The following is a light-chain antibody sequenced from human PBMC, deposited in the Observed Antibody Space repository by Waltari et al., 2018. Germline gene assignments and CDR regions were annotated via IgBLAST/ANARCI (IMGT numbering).Light chain of an antibody. CDR2: DVS. J-gene: IGLJ1*01. CDR1: SSAVGNYKY. Sequence: QSALTQPRSVSGSPGQSVTISCTGTSSAVGNYKYVSWYQQHPGKGPKVMIYDVSRRPAGVPVRFSVSKSGNTASLTISGLHADDEAEYYCCSYAGYYTMLFDTGTTVTVL. V-gene: IGLV2-11*01. CDR3: CSYAGYYTML.